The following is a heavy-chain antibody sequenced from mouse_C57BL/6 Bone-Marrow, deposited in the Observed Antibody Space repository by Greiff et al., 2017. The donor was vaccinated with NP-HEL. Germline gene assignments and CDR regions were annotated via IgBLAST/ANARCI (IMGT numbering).Heavy chain of an antibody. CDR2: SRNKANDYTT. J-gene: IGHJ3*01. D-gene: IGHD3-2*02. Sequence: EVQLVESGGGLVQSGRSLRLSCATSGFTFSDFYMEWVRQAPGKGLEWIAASRNKANDYTTEYSASVKGRFIVSRDTSQSILYLQMNALRAEDTAIYYCARDLDSSGKDWCAYWGQGTLVTVSA. CDR1: GFTFSDFY. V-gene: IGHV7-1*01. CDR3: ARDLDSSGKDWCAY.